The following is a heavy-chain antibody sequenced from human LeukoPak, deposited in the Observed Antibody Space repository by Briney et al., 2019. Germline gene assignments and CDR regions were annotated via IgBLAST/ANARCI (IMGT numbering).Heavy chain of an antibody. V-gene: IGHV4-31*03. CDR3: ARAASDYDFVY. J-gene: IGHJ4*02. D-gene: IGHD5-12*01. CDR2: IYYSGST. CDR1: GXSISSGDYY. Sequence: SQTLSLTCTVPGXSISSGDYYWSWIRHRPGSCLEWIGYIYYSGSTYYNPSLRSRVSISVDTSKNQFSLKLSSVTAADTAVYYCARAASDYDFVYWGQGTLVTVSS.